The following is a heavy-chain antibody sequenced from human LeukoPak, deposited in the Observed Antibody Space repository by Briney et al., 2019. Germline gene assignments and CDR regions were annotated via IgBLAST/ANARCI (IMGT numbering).Heavy chain of an antibody. Sequence: SETLSLTCSVSGGSISGSYWSWIRQPPGKGLEYIGYIYYSGSTNYNPSLKSRLTMSVDTSKNQFSLKLSSVTAADTAVYYCARTYCSGGTCYGLDYWGQGTLVTVSS. D-gene: IGHD2-15*01. CDR2: IYYSGST. V-gene: IGHV4-59*01. CDR1: GGSISGSY. J-gene: IGHJ4*02. CDR3: ARTYCSGGTCYGLDY.